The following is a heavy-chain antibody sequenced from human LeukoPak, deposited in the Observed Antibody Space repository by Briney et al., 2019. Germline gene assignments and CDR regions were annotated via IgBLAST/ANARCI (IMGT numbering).Heavy chain of an antibody. V-gene: IGHV2-5*02. CDR1: GVSLSTSHGG. Sequence: ASGPPLANPPHTLTLPCTFSGVSLSTSHGGGGWVRRPPVKALECLTLPHSDDDKLYSPSLRSRLTINKDTSKNQVVLTLTNVDPVDTATYYCARVAVAVAQFDYWGQGIPVTVSS. CDR3: ARVAVAVAQFDY. J-gene: IGHJ4*02. CDR2: PHSDDDK. D-gene: IGHD4-23*01.